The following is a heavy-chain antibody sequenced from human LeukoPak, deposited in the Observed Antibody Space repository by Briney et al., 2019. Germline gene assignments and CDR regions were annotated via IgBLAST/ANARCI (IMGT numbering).Heavy chain of an antibody. Sequence: PGGSVRLSCAASGFTFSSYLMHWVRQAPAKGLVWASRINSDGSSTSYADSVKGRFTISRDNAKNTLYLQMNSLRAEDTAVFYCARVWGGSGAAAGTHDYWGQGTLVTVSS. D-gene: IGHD6-13*01. V-gene: IGHV3-74*01. J-gene: IGHJ4*02. CDR3: ARVWGGSGAAAGTHDY. CDR2: INSDGSST. CDR1: GFTFSSYL.